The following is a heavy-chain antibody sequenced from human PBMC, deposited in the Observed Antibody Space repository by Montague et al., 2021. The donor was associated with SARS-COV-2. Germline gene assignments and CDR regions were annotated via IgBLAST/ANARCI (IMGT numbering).Heavy chain of an antibody. Sequence: SVRVSCKVSGYNLTDLSMHWVRQGPGKGLEWMGGFEPEDGVTIYAQKFQGRVTMTEDTSTDTAYMELSSLRSEDTAFYYCATGMGDSSGYYYSIDSRGQGTLVTVSS. V-gene: IGHV1-24*01. D-gene: IGHD3-22*01. CDR3: ATGMGDSSGYYYSIDS. CDR1: GYNLTDLS. J-gene: IGHJ4*02. CDR2: FEPEDGVT.